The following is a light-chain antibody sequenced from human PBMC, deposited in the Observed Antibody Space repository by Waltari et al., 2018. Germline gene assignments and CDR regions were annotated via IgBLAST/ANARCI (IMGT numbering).Light chain of an antibody. CDR1: SSDVGGYNY. CDR2: DVS. V-gene: IGLV2-14*01. Sequence: QSALTQPASVSGSPGQSITISCTGTSSDVGGYNYVSWYQQHPGKAPKLMIYDVSKRPSGVSYRFSGSKSGNTASLTISGLQAEDEADYYCSSYTSSSTSVVFGGGTKLTVL. CDR3: SSYTSSSTSVV. J-gene: IGLJ2*01.